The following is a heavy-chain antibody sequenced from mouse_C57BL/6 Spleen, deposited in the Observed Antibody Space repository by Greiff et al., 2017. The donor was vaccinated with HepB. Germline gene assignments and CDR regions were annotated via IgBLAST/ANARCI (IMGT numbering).Heavy chain of an antibody. J-gene: IGHJ3*01. CDR2: ISSGSSTI. V-gene: IGHV5-17*01. CDR3: ARSYYYGSSYWFAY. D-gene: IGHD1-1*01. Sequence: EVKVVESGGGLVKPGGSLKLSCAASGFTFSDYGMHWVRQAPEKGLEWVAYISSGSSTIYYADTVKGRFTISRDNAKNTLFLQMTSLRSEDTAMYYCARSYYYGSSYWFAYWGQGTLVTVSA. CDR1: GFTFSDYG.